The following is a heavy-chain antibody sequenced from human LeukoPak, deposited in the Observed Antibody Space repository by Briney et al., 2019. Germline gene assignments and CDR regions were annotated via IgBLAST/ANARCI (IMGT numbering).Heavy chain of an antibody. J-gene: IGHJ4*02. D-gene: IGHD5-12*01. CDR3: ARSLRRYSGYDFDY. Sequence: PSETLSLTCTVSGGSISSYYWSWIRQPAGEGLEWIGRIYTSGITNFNPSLKSRVTMSVDTSKNQFSLKLSSVTAADTAVYYCARSLRRYSGYDFDYWGQGTLVTVSS. CDR2: IYTSGIT. V-gene: IGHV4-4*07. CDR1: GGSISSYY.